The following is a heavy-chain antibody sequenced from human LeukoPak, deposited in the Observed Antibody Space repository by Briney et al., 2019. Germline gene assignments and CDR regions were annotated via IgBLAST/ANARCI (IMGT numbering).Heavy chain of an antibody. J-gene: IGHJ4*02. CDR3: ARVAKERVGGVYYFGY. D-gene: IGHD1-1*01. Sequence: SGGSLRLSCAASGFTFSDYDMHWVRQATGKGLEWVSAIGTAGDTYYTGSVKGRFTISRENAKNSLYLQMNSLRARDTAVYYCARVAKERVGGVYYFGYWGQGTLVTVSS. CDR1: GFTFSDYD. CDR2: IGTAGDT. V-gene: IGHV3-13*01.